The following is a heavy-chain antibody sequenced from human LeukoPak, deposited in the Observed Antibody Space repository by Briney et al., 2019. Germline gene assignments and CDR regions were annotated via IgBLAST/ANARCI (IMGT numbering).Heavy chain of an antibody. J-gene: IGHJ4*02. CDR3: AKDRVTRDIVATGDY. CDR2: ISGSGGST. V-gene: IGHV3-23*01. Sequence: GGSLRLSCVASGFTFGTHAMSWVRQVPGKGLEWVSAISGSGGSTYYADSVKGRFTISRDNSKNTLYLQMNSLRAEDTAVYYCAKDRVTRDIVATGDYWGQGTLVTVSS. CDR1: GFTFGTHA. D-gene: IGHD5-12*01.